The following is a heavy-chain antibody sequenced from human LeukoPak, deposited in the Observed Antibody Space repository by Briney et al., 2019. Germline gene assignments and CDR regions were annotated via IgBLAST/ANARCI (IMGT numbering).Heavy chain of an antibody. V-gene: IGHV4-34*01. D-gene: IGHD6-13*01. CDR2: INHSGST. Sequence: KTSETLSLTCAVYGGSFSGYYWSWIRQPPGKGLEWIGEINHSGSTNYNPSLKSRVTISVDTSKNQFSLKLSSVTAADTAVYYCARGAYSSSWYGLYYFGFWGLGTLVTVSS. CDR3: ARGAYSSSWYGLYYFGF. CDR1: GGSFSGYY. J-gene: IGHJ4*02.